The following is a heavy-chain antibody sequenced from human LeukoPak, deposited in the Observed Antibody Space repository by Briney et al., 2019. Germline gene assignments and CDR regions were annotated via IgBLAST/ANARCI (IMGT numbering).Heavy chain of an antibody. CDR3: ARGLMIPKRFDY. J-gene: IGHJ4*02. CDR1: GVSVISYY. D-gene: IGHD3-16*01. V-gene: IGHV4-4*07. CDR2: IYSSGST. Sequence: SETLSLTCTVSGVSVISYYWSWIRQPAGKGLEWIGRIYSSGSTNYNPSLKSRVTMSVDTSKNQFSLKLSSVTAADTAVYYCARGLMIPKRFDYWGQGTLVTVSS.